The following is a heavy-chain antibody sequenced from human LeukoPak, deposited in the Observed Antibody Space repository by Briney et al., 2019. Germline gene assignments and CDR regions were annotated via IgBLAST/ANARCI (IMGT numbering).Heavy chain of an antibody. V-gene: IGHV3-7*01. D-gene: IGHD3-22*01. CDR3: ARGHRVVVAPPDY. Sequence: SGGSLRLSCAASGFTFSSYWMSWVRQAPGKGLEWVANIKQDGSEKYYVDSVKGRFTISRDNAKNSLYLQMNSLRAEDAAVYYCARGHRVVVAPPDYWGQGTLVTVSS. CDR1: GFTFSSYW. J-gene: IGHJ4*02. CDR2: IKQDGSEK.